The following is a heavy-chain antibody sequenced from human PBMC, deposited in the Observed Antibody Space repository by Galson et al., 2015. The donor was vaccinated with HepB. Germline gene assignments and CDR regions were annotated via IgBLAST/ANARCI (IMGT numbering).Heavy chain of an antibody. V-gene: IGHV3-30*18. Sequence: SLRLSCAASGFTFSYYGMHWVRQAPGKGLEWVAVFSYDGSTKYYADSLKGRFTISRDNSKNTLYLHMNSLRAEDTAVYYCAKDGGYVGLGIDYWGRGTLVTVSS. CDR2: FSYDGSTK. CDR1: GFTFSYYG. D-gene: IGHD1-26*01. J-gene: IGHJ4*02. CDR3: AKDGGYVGLGIDY.